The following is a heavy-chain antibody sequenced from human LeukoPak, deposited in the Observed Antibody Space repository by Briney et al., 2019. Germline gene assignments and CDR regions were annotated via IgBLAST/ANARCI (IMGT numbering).Heavy chain of an antibody. CDR3: ARDYYDSSGYYRY. CDR1: GFTFSSYW. D-gene: IGHD3-22*01. Sequence: GGSLRLSCAASGFTFSSYWMSWVRQAPGRGLEWVANIKQDGSERYYVDSVKGRFTISRDNAKNLLYLQMNSLRAEDTAVYYCARDYYDSSGYYRYWGQGTPVTVSS. J-gene: IGHJ4*02. V-gene: IGHV3-7*01. CDR2: IKQDGSER.